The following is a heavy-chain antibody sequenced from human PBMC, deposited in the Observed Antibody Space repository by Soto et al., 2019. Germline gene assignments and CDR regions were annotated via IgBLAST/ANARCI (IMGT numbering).Heavy chain of an antibody. Sequence: GGSLRLSCAASGFTFSSYAMSWVRQAPEKGLEWVSAISGSGGSTYYADSVKGRFTISRGNSKNTLYLQMNSLRAEDTAVYYCAKESSIVVVSSGAFDIWGQGTMVTVSS. D-gene: IGHD3-22*01. J-gene: IGHJ3*02. V-gene: IGHV3-23*01. CDR2: ISGSGGST. CDR1: GFTFSSYA. CDR3: AKESSIVVVSSGAFDI.